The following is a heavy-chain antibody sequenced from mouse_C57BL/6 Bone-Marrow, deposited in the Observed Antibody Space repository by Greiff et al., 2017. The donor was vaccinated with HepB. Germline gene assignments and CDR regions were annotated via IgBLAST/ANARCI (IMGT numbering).Heavy chain of an antibody. V-gene: IGHV5-16*01. D-gene: IGHD1-1*01. CDR3: ARDPVLLRYHNWYFDV. Sequence: EVQRVESEGGLVQPGSSMKLSCTASGFTFSDYYMAWVRQVPEKGLEWVANINYDGSSTYYLDSLKSRFIISRDNAKNILYLQMSSLKSEDTTTYYWARDPVLLRYHNWYFDVWGTGTTVTVSS. CDR1: GFTFSDYY. CDR2: INYDGSST. J-gene: IGHJ1*03.